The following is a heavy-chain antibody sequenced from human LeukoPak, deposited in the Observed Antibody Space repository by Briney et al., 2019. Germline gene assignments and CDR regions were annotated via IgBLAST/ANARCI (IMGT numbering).Heavy chain of an antibody. CDR3: ARGIRSDGFSVFDL. V-gene: IGHV3-9*01. D-gene: IGHD3-3*02. CDR1: GFAFGDSV. J-gene: IGHJ2*01. Sequence: GRSLRLSCAASGFAFGDSVMHWIRQAPGKGLEWISGISWNNANIDYAGSVNGRFTISRDNAGNSLSLQMNSLRPEDTAFYYCARGIRSDGFSVFDLWGRGTLVTVSS. CDR2: ISWNNANI.